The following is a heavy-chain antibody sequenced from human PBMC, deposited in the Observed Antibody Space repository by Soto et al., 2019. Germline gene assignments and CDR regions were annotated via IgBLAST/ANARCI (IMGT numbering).Heavy chain of an antibody. CDR1: GYSFTNND. Sequence: RASLKVSCKASGYSFTNNDVSWVRQATGQGLEWMGWMNPGSGDTGYAQKFQGRVTMTRDISIATAYMELSSLRSDDTAIYYCARMATFGSLNWFDPWGQGTLVTVSS. D-gene: IGHD3-16*01. J-gene: IGHJ5*02. CDR3: ARMATFGSLNWFDP. V-gene: IGHV1-8*01. CDR2: MNPGSGDT.